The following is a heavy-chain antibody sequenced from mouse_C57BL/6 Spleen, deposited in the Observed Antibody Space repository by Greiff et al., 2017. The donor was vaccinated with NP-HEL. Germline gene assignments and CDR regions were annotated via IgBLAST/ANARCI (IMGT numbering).Heavy chain of an antibody. J-gene: IGHJ1*03. CDR3: ARYDYLSYWYFDV. V-gene: IGHV1-7*01. CDR2: INPSSGYT. CDR1: GYTFTSYW. Sequence: VQLQQSGAELAKPGASVKLSCKASGYTFTSYWMHWVKQRPGQGLEWIGYINPSSGYTKYNQKFKDKATLTADKSSSTAYMQLSSLTYEDSAVYYCARYDYLSYWYFDVWGTGTTVTVSS. D-gene: IGHD2-4*01.